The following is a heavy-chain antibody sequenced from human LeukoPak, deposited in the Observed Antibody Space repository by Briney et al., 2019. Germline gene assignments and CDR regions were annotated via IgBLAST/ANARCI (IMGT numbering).Heavy chain of an antibody. CDR2: IYYSGST. V-gene: IGHV4-59*01. CDR3: ARVKYYYDSSGYIRILYFDY. J-gene: IGHJ4*02. Sequence: SETLSLTCTVSGGSLSSYYWSWIRQPPGKGLEWIGYIYYSGSTNYNPSLKSRVTISVDTSKNQFSLKLSSVTAADTAVYYCARVKYYYDSSGYIRILYFDYWGQGTLVTVSS. CDR1: GGSLSSYY. D-gene: IGHD3-22*01.